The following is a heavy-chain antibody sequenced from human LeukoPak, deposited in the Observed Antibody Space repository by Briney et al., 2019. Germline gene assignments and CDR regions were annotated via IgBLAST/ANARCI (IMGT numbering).Heavy chain of an antibody. J-gene: IGHJ6*02. V-gene: IGHV4-34*01. CDR1: SGSFSGYY. D-gene: IGHD2-2*01. CDR2: INHSGST. CDR3: ARWADIVVVPAANGPYYYGMDV. Sequence: SETLSLTCAVYSGSFSGYYWSWIRQPPGKGLEWIGEINHSGSTNYNPFLKSRVTISVDTSKNQFSLKLSSVTAADTAVYYCARWADIVVVPAANGPYYYGMDVWGQGTTVTVSS.